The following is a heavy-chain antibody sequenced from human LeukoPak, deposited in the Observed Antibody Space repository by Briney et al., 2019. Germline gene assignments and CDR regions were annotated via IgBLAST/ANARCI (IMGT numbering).Heavy chain of an antibody. CDR3: AKDAKWFGEAGVDY. CDR2: IGTAGDT. J-gene: IGHJ4*02. CDR1: GFTFSSYD. Sequence: GGSLRLSCAASGFTFSSYDMHWVRQATGKGLEWVSAIGTAGDTYYPGSVKGRFTISRENAKNSLYLQMNSLRAEDTALYYCAKDAKWFGEAGVDYWGQGTLVTVSS. V-gene: IGHV3-13*01. D-gene: IGHD3-10*01.